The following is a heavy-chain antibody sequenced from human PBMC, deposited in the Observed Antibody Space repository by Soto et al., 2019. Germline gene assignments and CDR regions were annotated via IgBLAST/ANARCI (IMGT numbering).Heavy chain of an antibody. CDR1: GFTFRSYW. CDR3: AKDPTSYDSSAQFDS. Sequence: GGSLRLSCAASGFTFRSYWMQWVRQAPGKGLVWVSWINSDGTNKYYADSVKGRFTISRDNSKNTLYLQMNSLRAEDTAVYYCAKDPTSYDSSAQFDSWGQGTLVTVSS. CDR2: INSDGTNK. J-gene: IGHJ4*02. D-gene: IGHD3-22*01. V-gene: IGHV3-74*01.